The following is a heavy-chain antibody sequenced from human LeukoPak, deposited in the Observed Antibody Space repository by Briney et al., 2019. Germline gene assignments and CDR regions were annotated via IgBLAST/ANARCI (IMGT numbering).Heavy chain of an antibody. V-gene: IGHV4-61*02. CDR3: AREGLAYCGGDCLSYYFDY. Sequence: SQTLSLTCTVSGGSISSGSYYWSWIRQPAGKGLEWIGRIYTSGSTNYNPSLKSRVTISVDTSKNQFSLKLSSVTAADTAVYYCAREGLAYCGGDCLSYYFDYWGQGTLVTVSS. CDR1: GGSISSGSYY. J-gene: IGHJ4*02. CDR2: IYTSGST. D-gene: IGHD2-21*01.